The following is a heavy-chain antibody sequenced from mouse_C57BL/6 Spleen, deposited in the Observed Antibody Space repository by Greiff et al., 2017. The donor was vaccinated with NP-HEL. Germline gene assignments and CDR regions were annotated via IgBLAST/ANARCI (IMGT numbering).Heavy chain of an antibody. CDR1: GFTFSDYY. Sequence: EVKLVESEGGLVQPGSSMKLSCTASGFTFSDYYMAWVRQVPEKGLEWVANINYDGSSTYYLDSLKSRFIISRDNAKNILYLQMSSLKSEDTATYYCAREDYSNFYYAMDYWGQGTSVTVSS. CDR3: AREDYSNFYYAMDY. CDR2: INYDGSST. D-gene: IGHD2-5*01. J-gene: IGHJ4*01. V-gene: IGHV5-16*01.